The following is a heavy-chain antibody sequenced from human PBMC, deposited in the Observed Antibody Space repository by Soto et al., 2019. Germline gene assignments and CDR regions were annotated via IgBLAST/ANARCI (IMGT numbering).Heavy chain of an antibody. CDR3: ARQEYQLVNCFQP. CDR1: GGSVTSGRDY. V-gene: IGHV4-39*01. Sequence: SETLSLTCTVSGGSVTSGRDYWGWIRQTPGKGLEWIGSIYYIGSTYLNPSLKSRVTMSVDTSKNRFSLRLTSVIAADTAVYYWARQEYQLVNCFQPWGLGILVTVSS. CDR2: IYYIGST. J-gene: IGHJ5*02. D-gene: IGHD2-2*01.